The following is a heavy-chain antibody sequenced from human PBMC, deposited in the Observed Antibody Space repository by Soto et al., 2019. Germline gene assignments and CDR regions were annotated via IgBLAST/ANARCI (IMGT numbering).Heavy chain of an antibody. CDR3: ARHRIAAAGGGPNWFDS. V-gene: IGHV5-10-1*01. D-gene: IGHD6-13*01. CDR1: GYSFTSYL. CDR2: IDPSDSYT. J-gene: IGHJ5*01. Sequence: HXESLKISWKGSGYSFTSYLLIWVRQMPGKGLEWMGRIDPSDSYTNYSPSFQGHVTISADKSISTAYLQWSSLKASDTAMYYCARHRIAAAGGGPNWFDSWGQGTLVTVSS.